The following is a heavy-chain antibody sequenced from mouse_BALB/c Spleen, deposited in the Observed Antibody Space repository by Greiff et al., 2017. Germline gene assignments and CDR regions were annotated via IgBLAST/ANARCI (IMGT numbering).Heavy chain of an antibody. D-gene: IGHD2-4*01. CDR2: ISSGSSTI. Sequence: EVMVVESGGGLVQPGGSRKLSCAASGFTFSSFGMHWVRQAPEKGLEWVAYISSGSSTIYYADTVKGRFTISRDNPKNTLFLQMTSLRSEDTAMYYCARRYYDYDVGFAYWGQGTLVTVSA. J-gene: IGHJ3*01. CDR3: ARRYYDYDVGFAY. CDR1: GFTFSSFG. V-gene: IGHV5-17*02.